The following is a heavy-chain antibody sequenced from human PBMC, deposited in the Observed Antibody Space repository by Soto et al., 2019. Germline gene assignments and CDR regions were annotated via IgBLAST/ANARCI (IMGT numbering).Heavy chain of an antibody. Sequence: ASVKVSCKASGATFSSYAISWVRQAPGQGLEWMGGIIPIFGTANYAQKFQGRVTITADESTSTAYMELSSLRSEDTAVYYCARSIVVVTALDYWGQGTLVTVSS. V-gene: IGHV1-69*13. CDR2: IIPIFGTA. CDR1: GATFSSYA. J-gene: IGHJ4*02. CDR3: ARSIVVVTALDY. D-gene: IGHD2-21*02.